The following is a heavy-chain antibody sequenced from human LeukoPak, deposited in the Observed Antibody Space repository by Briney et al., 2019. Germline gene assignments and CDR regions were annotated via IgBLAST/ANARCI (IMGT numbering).Heavy chain of an antibody. Sequence: GGSLRLSCAASGFTFDDYGMSWVRQAPGKGLEWVSGISWNSGSIGYADSVKGRFTISRDNAKNSLYLQMNSLRAEDTALYYCAKDLQAVAGTYYYYGMDVWGQGTTVTVSS. V-gene: IGHV3-9*01. J-gene: IGHJ6*02. CDR2: ISWNSGSI. D-gene: IGHD6-19*01. CDR1: GFTFDDYG. CDR3: AKDLQAVAGTYYYYGMDV.